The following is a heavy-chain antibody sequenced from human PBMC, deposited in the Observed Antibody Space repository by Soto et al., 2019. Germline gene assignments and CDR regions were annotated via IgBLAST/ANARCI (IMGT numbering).Heavy chain of an antibody. CDR2: ISQDGRER. J-gene: IGHJ4*02. D-gene: IGHD1-26*01. CDR3: ASVGGPQNLVSWNAMDY. V-gene: IGHV3-7*03. CDR1: GFSFESYW. Sequence: SGGSLRLSCEVSGFSFESYWMTWVRQGPGKGLEWVASISQDGRERYYVDSVEGRFTVSRDNAKNSLGLQMNSLRADDTAVYYCASVGGPQNLVSWNAMDYWGQGTRVTVSS.